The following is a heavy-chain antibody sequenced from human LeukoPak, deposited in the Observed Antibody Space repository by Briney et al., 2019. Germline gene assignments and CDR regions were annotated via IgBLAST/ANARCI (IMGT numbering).Heavy chain of an antibody. D-gene: IGHD3-3*01. J-gene: IGHJ4*02. CDR2: INHSGST. CDR1: GGSFSGYY. CDR3: ARVVWGNYDFWSGYYSHLDY. Sequence: SETLSLTCAVYGGSFSGYYWSWIRQPPGKGLEWIGEINHSGSTNYNPSLKSRVTISVDTSKNQFSLKLSSVTAADTAVYYCARVVWGNYDFWSGYYSHLDYWGQGTLVTVSS. V-gene: IGHV4-34*01.